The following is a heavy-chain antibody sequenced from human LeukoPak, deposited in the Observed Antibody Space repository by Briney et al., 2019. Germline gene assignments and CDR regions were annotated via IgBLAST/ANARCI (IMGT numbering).Heavy chain of an antibody. CDR2: ISSSSSYI. Sequence: KPGGSLRLSCAASGFTFSSYSMNWVRQAPGKGLEWVSSISSSSSYIYYADSVKGRFTISRNNAKNSLYLQMNSLRAEDTAVYYYAIDPSHSSGGGYWGQGTLVTVSS. J-gene: IGHJ4*02. V-gene: IGHV3-21*01. CDR3: AIDPSHSSGGGY. D-gene: IGHD6-19*01. CDR1: GFTFSSYS.